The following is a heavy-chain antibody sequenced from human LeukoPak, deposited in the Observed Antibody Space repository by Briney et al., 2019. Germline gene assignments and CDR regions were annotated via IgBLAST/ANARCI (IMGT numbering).Heavy chain of an antibody. Sequence: ASVKVSCKPSGYTFTGDYLHWVRQAPGQGLEWMGWINPNTGATIYAETFQGRVTMTRDTSIDTAYMEMRSLRYDDTAVYYCARDRVGSGWPRPWYFEFWGQGTLITVSS. CDR1: GYTFTGDY. J-gene: IGHJ4*02. D-gene: IGHD6-19*01. CDR3: ARDRVGSGWPRPWYFEF. V-gene: IGHV1-2*02. CDR2: INPNTGAT.